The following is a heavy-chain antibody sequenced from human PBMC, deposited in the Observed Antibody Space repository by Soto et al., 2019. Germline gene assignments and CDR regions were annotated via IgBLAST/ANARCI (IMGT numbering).Heavy chain of an antibody. CDR1: GGSISSGDYY. D-gene: IGHD6-13*01. V-gene: IGHV4-30-4*01. J-gene: IGHJ4*02. CDR2: IYHSGST. Sequence: PSETLSLTCTVSGGSISSGDYYWSWVRQPPGKGLEWIGEIYHSGSTNYSPSLKSRVTISVDTSKNQFSLKLTSVTAEDTAVYYCARDIEPPGLFFDYWGQGTLVTVSS. CDR3: ARDIEPPGLFFDY.